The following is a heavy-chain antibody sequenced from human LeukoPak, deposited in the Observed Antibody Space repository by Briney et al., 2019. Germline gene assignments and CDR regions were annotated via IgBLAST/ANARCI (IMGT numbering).Heavy chain of an antibody. Sequence: QTGGSLRLSCSASGFTFSDYGMHWVRQAPGKGLEWVALIWYDGSNKYYADSVKGRFTISRDNSKNTLYLQMNSLRAEDTAVYYCAKGSYDYRPDWTRYYFDYWGQGTLVTVSS. V-gene: IGHV3-33*06. CDR3: AKGSYDYRPDWTRYYFDY. D-gene: IGHD3/OR15-3a*01. CDR2: IWYDGSNK. CDR1: GFTFSDYG. J-gene: IGHJ4*02.